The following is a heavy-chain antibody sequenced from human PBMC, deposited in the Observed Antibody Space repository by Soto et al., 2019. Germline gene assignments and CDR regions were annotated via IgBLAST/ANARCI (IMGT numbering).Heavy chain of an antibody. D-gene: IGHD3-22*01. J-gene: IGHJ4*02. CDR3: ARAPIPKYDSSGYYYGTWRHFDY. V-gene: IGHV4-31*03. CDR2: IYYSGST. CDR1: GGSISSGGYY. Sequence: SETLSLTCTVSGGSISSGGYYWSWIRQHPGKGLEWIGYIYYSGSTYYNPSLKSRVTISVDTSKNQFSLKLSSVTAPDTAVYYCARAPIPKYDSSGYYYGTWRHFDYWGQGTLVTVSS.